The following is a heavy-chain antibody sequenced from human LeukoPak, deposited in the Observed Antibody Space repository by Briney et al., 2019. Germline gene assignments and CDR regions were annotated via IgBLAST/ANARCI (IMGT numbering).Heavy chain of an antibody. V-gene: IGHV3-21*01. J-gene: IGHJ4*02. D-gene: IGHD6-19*01. CDR3: ARDPQWPLDY. CDR2: ITSSSNYI. CDR1: GFTFSSFS. Sequence: GGSLRLSCAASGFTFSSFSMNWVRQAPGKGLEWVSSITSSSNYISYADSVKGRFTISRDNAKNSLYSQMSSLRVEDTAVYYCARDPQWPLDYWGQGTLVTVSS.